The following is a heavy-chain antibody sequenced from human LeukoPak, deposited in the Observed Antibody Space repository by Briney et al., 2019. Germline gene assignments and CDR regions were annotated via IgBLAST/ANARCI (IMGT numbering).Heavy chain of an antibody. CDR3: ARDSRSVAGTFDY. D-gene: IGHD6-19*01. Sequence: PSETLSLTCTVSGGPISSGGYYWSWIRQHPGKGLEWIGYIYYSGSTYYNPSLKSRVTISVDTSKNQFSLKLSSVTAADTAVYYCARDSRSVAGTFDYWGQGTLVTVSS. CDR1: GGPISSGGYY. CDR2: IYYSGST. V-gene: IGHV4-31*03. J-gene: IGHJ4*02.